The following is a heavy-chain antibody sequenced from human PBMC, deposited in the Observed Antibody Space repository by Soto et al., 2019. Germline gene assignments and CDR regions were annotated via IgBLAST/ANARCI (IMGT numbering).Heavy chain of an antibody. D-gene: IGHD3-3*01. CDR2: IKQDGSEK. V-gene: IGHV3-7*05. Sequence: EVQLVESGGGLVQPGGSLRLSCAASGFTFSSYWMSWVRQAPGKGLEWVANIKQDGSEKYYVDSVKGRFTISRDNAKNALYLQMNSLRAEDTAVYYGARVLEDLAIVGVVIISDYYYYGMDVWGQGTTVTVSS. CDR1: GFTFSSYW. CDR3: ARVLEDLAIVGVVIISDYYYYGMDV. J-gene: IGHJ6*02.